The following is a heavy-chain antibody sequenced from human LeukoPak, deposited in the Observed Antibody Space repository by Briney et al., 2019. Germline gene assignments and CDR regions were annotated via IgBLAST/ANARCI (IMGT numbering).Heavy chain of an antibody. CDR3: ARYSRPRIAATGTRGSYYYMDV. CDR2: ISAYNGNT. J-gene: IGHJ6*03. D-gene: IGHD6-13*01. CDR1: GYTFTSYG. Sequence: GASVKVSCKASGYTFTSYGISWVRQAPGQGLEWMGWISAYNGNTNYAQKLQGRVTMTTDTSTSTAYMELRSLRSDDTAVNYCARYSRPRIAATGTRGSYYYMDVWGKGTTVTVSS. V-gene: IGHV1-18*01.